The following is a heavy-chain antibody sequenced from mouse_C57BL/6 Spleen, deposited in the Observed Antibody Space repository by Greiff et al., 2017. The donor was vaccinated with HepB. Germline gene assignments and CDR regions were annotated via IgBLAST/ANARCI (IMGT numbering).Heavy chain of an antibody. J-gene: IGHJ3*01. CDR2: ILPGSGST. CDR3: ARGRDGYFAWFAY. D-gene: IGHD2-3*01. Sequence: VQLQQSGAELMKPGASVKLSCKATGYTFTGYWIEWVKQRPGHGLEWIGEILPGSGSTNYNEKFKGQATFPADTSSNTDYMKLSSLTTDDTAIDYCARGRDGYFAWFAYWGQGTLVTVSA. V-gene: IGHV1-9*01. CDR1: GYTFTGYW.